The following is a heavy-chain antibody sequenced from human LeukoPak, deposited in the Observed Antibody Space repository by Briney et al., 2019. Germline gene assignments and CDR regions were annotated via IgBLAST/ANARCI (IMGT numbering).Heavy chain of an antibody. Sequence: PSETLSLTCTVSGGSISSYCWSWIRQPPGKGLEWIGYIYYSGSTNYNPSLKSRVTISVDTSKNQFSLKLSSVTAADTAVYYCARDGSSGYYYHFDYWGQGTLVTVSS. V-gene: IGHV4-59*01. J-gene: IGHJ4*02. CDR1: GGSISSYC. CDR2: IYYSGST. CDR3: ARDGSSGYYYHFDY. D-gene: IGHD3-22*01.